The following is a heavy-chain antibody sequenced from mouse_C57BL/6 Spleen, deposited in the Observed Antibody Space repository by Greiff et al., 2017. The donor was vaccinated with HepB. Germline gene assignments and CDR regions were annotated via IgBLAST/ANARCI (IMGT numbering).Heavy chain of an antibody. CDR3: ARGDSFGGFAY. CDR2: INYDGSST. Sequence: EVKVVESEGGLVQPGSSMKLSCTASGFTFSDYYMAWVRQVPEKGLEWVANINYDGSSTYYLDSLKSRFIISRDNAKNILYLQMSSLKSEDTATYYCARGDSFGGFAYWGQGTLVTVSA. V-gene: IGHV5-16*01. CDR1: GFTFSDYY. J-gene: IGHJ3*01. D-gene: IGHD1-1*01.